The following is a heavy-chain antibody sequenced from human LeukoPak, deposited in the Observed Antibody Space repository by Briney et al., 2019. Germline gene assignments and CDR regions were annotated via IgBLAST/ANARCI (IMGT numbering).Heavy chain of an antibody. V-gene: IGHV3-11*01. J-gene: IGHJ5*02. D-gene: IGHD3-22*01. CDR3: ARDIIVSGYYVS. CDR1: GFTFSDYY. CDR2: ISSSGSTI. Sequence: GGSLRLSCAASGFTFSDYYMSWIRHAPGKGLELVSYISSSGSTIYYADSVKGRFTISRDNAKNSLYLQMNSLRAEDTAVYYCARDIIVSGYYVSWGQGTLVTVSS.